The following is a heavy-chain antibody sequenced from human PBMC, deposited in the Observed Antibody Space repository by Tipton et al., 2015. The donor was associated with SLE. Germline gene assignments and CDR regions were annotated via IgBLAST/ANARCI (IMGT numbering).Heavy chain of an antibody. J-gene: IGHJ5*02. D-gene: IGHD1-26*01. Sequence: TLSLTCTVSGGSISSYYWSWIRQPPGKGLEWIGYIYYSGSTNYNPSLKSRVTISVDTSKNQFSLKLSSVTAADTAVYYCARGAGEWELLRTWGQGTLVTVSS. CDR3: ARGAGEWELLRT. V-gene: IGHV4-59*08. CDR1: GGSISSYY. CDR2: IYYSGST.